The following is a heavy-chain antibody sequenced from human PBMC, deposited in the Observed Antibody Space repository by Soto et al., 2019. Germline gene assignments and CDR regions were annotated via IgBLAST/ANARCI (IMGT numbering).Heavy chain of an antibody. J-gene: IGHJ5*02. Sequence: EVQLLESGGGLVQPGGSLRLSCAASGFTFSTYAMSWLRQTPGKGLEWVSGISDAGGTTYYADSVKGRFTISRDNSQNTLFLQMRSLRAEDTALYYCAKTYRREQQPLQYNWHDPWGQGTLVTVSS. D-gene: IGHD6-13*01. CDR2: ISDAGGTT. CDR3: AKTYRREQQPLQYNWHDP. CDR1: GFTFSTYA. V-gene: IGHV3-23*01.